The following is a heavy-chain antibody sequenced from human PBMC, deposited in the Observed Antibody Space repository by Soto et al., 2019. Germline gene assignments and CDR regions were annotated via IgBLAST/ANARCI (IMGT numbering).Heavy chain of an antibody. CDR3: ARDLKQYYYDSSWPVSYYYYGLDV. D-gene: IGHD3-22*01. Sequence: GGSLRLSCAASGFTFSSYAMHWVRQAPGKGLEWVAVISYDGSNKYYADSVKGRFTISRDNSKNTLYLQMNSLRAEDTAVYYCARDLKQYYYDSSWPVSYYYYGLDVWGQGT. CDR2: ISYDGSNK. J-gene: IGHJ6*02. V-gene: IGHV3-30-3*01. CDR1: GFTFSSYA.